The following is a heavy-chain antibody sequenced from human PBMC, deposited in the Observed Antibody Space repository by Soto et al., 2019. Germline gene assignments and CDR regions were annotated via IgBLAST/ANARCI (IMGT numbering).Heavy chain of an antibody. V-gene: IGHV4-38-2*02. CDR2: IYHSGTT. CDR3: ARDFFGNHYFDY. D-gene: IGHD3-10*01. CDR1: GYSSSSGYQ. J-gene: IGHJ4*02. Sequence: SETLSLTCDVSGYSSSSGYQWGWIRQPPGKGLEWIGNIYHSGTTSYNPSLESRVTVSVDTSKNQISLNLTSVTAADTAIYYCARDFFGNHYFDYWGQGILVTVSS.